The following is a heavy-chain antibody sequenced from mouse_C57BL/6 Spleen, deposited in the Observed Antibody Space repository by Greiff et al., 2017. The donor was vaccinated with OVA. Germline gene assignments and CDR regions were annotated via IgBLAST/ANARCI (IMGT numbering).Heavy chain of an antibody. CDR3: AREITTVVATDAY. CDR2: ISSGSSTI. CDR1: GFTFSDYG. J-gene: IGHJ3*01. V-gene: IGHV5-17*01. Sequence: EVKVVESGGGLVKPGGSLKLSCAASGFTFSDYGMHWVRQAPEKGLEWVAYISSGSSTIYYADTVKGRFTISRDNAKNTMCLQMTSLRSEDTAMYYGAREITTVVATDAYWGQGTLVTVSA. D-gene: IGHD1-1*01.